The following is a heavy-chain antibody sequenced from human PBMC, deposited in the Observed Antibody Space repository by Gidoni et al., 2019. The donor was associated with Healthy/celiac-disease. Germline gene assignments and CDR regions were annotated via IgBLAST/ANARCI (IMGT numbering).Heavy chain of an antibody. CDR2: IEPSDSYT. J-gene: IGHJ5*02. V-gene: IGHV5-10-1*03. CDR1: GYSFTSYW. D-gene: IGHD3-10*01. CDR3: ARHGGFGEGWFDP. Sequence: VQLAQSGAEVKKPGASLRLSSTGSGYSFTSYWISWVRQMPGKGLEWMGRIEPSDSYTNYSPSFQGHVTISADKAISTAYLQWSSLKASDTAMYYCARHGGFGEGWFDPWGQGTLVTVSS.